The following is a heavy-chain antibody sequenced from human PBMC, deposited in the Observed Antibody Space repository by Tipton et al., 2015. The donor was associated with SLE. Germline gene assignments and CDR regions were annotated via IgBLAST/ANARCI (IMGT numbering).Heavy chain of an antibody. Sequence: TLSLTCTVSGGSISSSSYYWGWIRQSPGKGLEWIGSIYYSGSTYYNPSLKGRVTISVDTSKNQFSLKLSSVTAADTAVYYCARHDYGDYGYFDYWGQGTLVTISS. D-gene: IGHD4-17*01. V-gene: IGHV4-39*01. CDR1: GGSISSSSYY. J-gene: IGHJ4*02. CDR2: IYYSGST. CDR3: ARHDYGDYGYFDY.